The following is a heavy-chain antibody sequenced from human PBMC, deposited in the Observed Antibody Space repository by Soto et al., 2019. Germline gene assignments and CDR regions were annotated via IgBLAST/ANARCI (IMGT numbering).Heavy chain of an antibody. CDR3: ARGGGGGRHPNYYYYGMDV. Sequence: QVQLVQSGAEVKKPGSSVKVSCKASGGTFSSYAISWVRQAPGQGLEWMGGIIPIFGTANYAQKFQGRVAITGKESTKTAYMGLSGLRSEDTAVYYCARGGGGGRHPNYYYYGMDVWGQGTTVTVSS. J-gene: IGHJ6*02. CDR1: GGTFSSYA. CDR2: IIPIFGTA. V-gene: IGHV1-69*12. D-gene: IGHD3-16*01.